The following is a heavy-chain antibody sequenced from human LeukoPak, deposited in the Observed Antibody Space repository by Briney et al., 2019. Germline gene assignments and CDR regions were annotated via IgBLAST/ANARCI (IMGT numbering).Heavy chain of an antibody. CDR1: GFAFGRYS. D-gene: IGHD2-2*01. J-gene: IGHJ4*02. CDR2: ISHSGYDI. CDR3: ANLFACGSTTCPSFDD. Sequence: GGSLRLSCVASGFAFGRYSMNWVRQAPGKGLEWVSSISHSGYDIYYADAVKGRFTISRDNAKNSLSLQMNNLRVEDTAVYYCANLFACGSTTCPSFDDWGQGTLVTVSS. V-gene: IGHV3-21*01.